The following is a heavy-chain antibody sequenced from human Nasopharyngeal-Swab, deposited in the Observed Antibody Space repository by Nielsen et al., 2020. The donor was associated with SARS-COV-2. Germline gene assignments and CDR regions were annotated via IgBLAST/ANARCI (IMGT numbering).Heavy chain of an antibody. D-gene: IGHD4-23*01. V-gene: IGHV3-74*01. J-gene: IGHJ4*02. CDR1: GFTFSSYS. CDR3: ARDLGGFGGY. CDR2: INTDGRRT. Sequence: GGSLRLSCAASGFTFSSYSMNWVRQVPGEGLVWVSRINTDGRRTNYAESVKGRFTISRDNVKNMLYLQMNNLRPEDTAVYYCARDLGGFGGYWGQGTLATVSS.